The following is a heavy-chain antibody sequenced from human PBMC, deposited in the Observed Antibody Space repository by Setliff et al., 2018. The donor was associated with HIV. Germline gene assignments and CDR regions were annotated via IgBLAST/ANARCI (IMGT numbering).Heavy chain of an antibody. CDR2: IHPTGGIT. J-gene: IGHJ4*02. CDR3: ARRDGTFDY. V-gene: IGHV1-46*01. CDR1: GATFSYYY. Sequence: ASVKVSCKASGATFSYYYIHWVRQAPGQGLEWMGRIHPTGGITSYAQKFQGRVTMTRDTSTSTIYMDLSSLTSDDTAVYYCARRDGTFDYWGQGTLVTVSS.